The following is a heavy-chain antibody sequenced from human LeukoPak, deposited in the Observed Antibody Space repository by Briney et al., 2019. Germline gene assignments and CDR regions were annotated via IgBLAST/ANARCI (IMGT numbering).Heavy chain of an antibody. Sequence: SQTLSLTCAVSGGSISSGGYSWSWIRQPPGKGLEWMGYIYHSGSTYYNPSLKSRVTISVDRSKNQFSLKLSSVTAADTAVYYCARGPNYSRGWFVFAYWGQGTLVTVSS. CDR3: ARGPNYSRGWFVFAY. V-gene: IGHV4-30-2*01. J-gene: IGHJ4*02. CDR2: IYHSGST. CDR1: GGSISSGGYS. D-gene: IGHD6-19*01.